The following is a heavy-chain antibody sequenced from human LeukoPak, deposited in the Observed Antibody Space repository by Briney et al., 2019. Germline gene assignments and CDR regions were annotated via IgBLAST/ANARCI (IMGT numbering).Heavy chain of an antibody. CDR1: GGSFSGHH. CDR3: ATSPPIGY. D-gene: IGHD1-26*01. J-gene: IGHJ4*02. V-gene: IGHV4-34*01. Sequence: SGTLSLTCAVYGGSFSGHHWSWIRQPPGKGLEWIGEINHSGSTNYNPSLKSRVTISVDTSKNQFSLKLSSVTAADTAVYYCATSPPIGYWGQGTLVTVSS. CDR2: INHSGST.